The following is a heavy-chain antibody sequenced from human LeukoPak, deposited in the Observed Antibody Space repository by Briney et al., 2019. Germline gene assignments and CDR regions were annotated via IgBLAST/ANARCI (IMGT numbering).Heavy chain of an antibody. Sequence: SETLSRTCAVSGGSISSGGYSWSWIRQPPGKGLEWIGYIYHSGSTYYNPSLKSRVTISVDRSKNQFSLKLSSVTAADTAVYYCAAALRDYYDSSGARGQGTLVTVSS. D-gene: IGHD3-22*01. CDR1: GGSISSGGYS. CDR2: IYHSGST. CDR3: AAALRDYYDSSGA. V-gene: IGHV4-30-2*01. J-gene: IGHJ1*01.